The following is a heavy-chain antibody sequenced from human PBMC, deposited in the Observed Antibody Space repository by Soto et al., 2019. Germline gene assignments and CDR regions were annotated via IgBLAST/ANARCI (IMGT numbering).Heavy chain of an antibody. Sequence: PGGSLRLSCAASGFTFSSYAMSWVRQAPGKGLEWVSAISGSGGSTYYADSVKGRFTISRDNSKNTLYLQMNSLRAEDTAVYYCAQDIRYYYGMDVWGQGTTVTVSS. CDR1: GFTFSSYA. CDR2: ISGSGGST. D-gene: IGHD2-21*01. V-gene: IGHV3-23*01. CDR3: AQDIRYYYGMDV. J-gene: IGHJ6*02.